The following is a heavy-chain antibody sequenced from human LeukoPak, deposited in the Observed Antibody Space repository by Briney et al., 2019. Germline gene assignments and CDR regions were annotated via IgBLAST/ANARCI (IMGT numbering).Heavy chain of an antibody. CDR2: INHSGST. CDR1: GASISSHY. D-gene: IGHD5-18*01. CDR3: ARLRKVYGYGYYYYYMDV. Sequence: SETLSLTCSVSGASISSHYWSWIRQPPGKGLEWIGEINHSGSTNYNPSLKSRVTISVDTSKNQFSLKLSSVTAADTAVYYCARLRKVYGYGYYYYYMDVWGKGTTVTISS. V-gene: IGHV4-34*01. J-gene: IGHJ6*03.